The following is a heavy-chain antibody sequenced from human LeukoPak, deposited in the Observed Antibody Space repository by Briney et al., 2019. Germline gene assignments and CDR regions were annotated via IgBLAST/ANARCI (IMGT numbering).Heavy chain of an antibody. CDR3: AIGLIELWLDRGGFNY. CDR2: INHSGST. CDR1: GGTFSGYY. Sequence: SETLSLTCAVYGGTFSGYYWSWIRQLPWKGLEWIGEINHSGSTNYNPSLKSRVTISVDTSKNQFPLKLSSMTAADTAVYYCAIGLIELWLDRGGFNYCGQGTLVTVSS. D-gene: IGHD5-18*01. J-gene: IGHJ4*02. V-gene: IGHV4-34*01.